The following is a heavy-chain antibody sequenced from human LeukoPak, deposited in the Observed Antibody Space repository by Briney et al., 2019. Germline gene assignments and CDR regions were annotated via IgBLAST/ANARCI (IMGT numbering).Heavy chain of an antibody. D-gene: IGHD3-22*01. V-gene: IGHV3-21*01. Sequence: PGGSLRLSCAASGFTFSSYSMNWVRQAPGKGLEWVSSISSSSSHIYYADSVKGRFTISRDNAKNSLYLQMNSLRAEDTAVYYCARDSFVRYDSSGYPDYWGQGTLVTVSS. CDR3: ARDSFVRYDSSGYPDY. CDR2: ISSSSSHI. CDR1: GFTFSSYS. J-gene: IGHJ4*02.